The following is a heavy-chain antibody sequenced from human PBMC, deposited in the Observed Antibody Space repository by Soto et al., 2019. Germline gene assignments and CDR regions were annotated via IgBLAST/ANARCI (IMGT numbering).Heavy chain of an antibody. Sequence: SVKVSCKASGGTFSSYAISWVRQAPGQGLEWMGGIIPIFGTANYAQKFQGRVTITADKSTSTAYMELSSLRSEDTAVYYCARFRVTNYYYYGMDVWGQGTTVTVSS. D-gene: IGHD4-17*01. V-gene: IGHV1-69*06. J-gene: IGHJ6*02. CDR2: IIPIFGTA. CDR1: GGTFSSYA. CDR3: ARFRVTNYYYYGMDV.